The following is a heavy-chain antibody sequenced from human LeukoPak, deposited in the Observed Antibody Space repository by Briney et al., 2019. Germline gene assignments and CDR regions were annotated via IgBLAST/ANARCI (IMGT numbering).Heavy chain of an antibody. V-gene: IGHV3-30*02. D-gene: IGHD3-10*01. CDR2: IRYDGSDK. J-gene: IGHJ4*02. Sequence: PGGSLRLSCAASGFIFSDYGMHWVRRAPGKGLEWVAFIRYDGSDKYYADSVKGRFTNSRDDSKNTLYLQMNSLRPDDTAVYYCAKLYGSGTSYHPLDYWGQGTLVTVSS. CDR1: GFIFSDYG. CDR3: AKLYGSGTSYHPLDY.